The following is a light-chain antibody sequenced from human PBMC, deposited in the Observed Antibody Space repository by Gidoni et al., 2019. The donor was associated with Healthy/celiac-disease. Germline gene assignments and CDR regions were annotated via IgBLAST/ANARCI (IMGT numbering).Light chain of an antibody. J-gene: IGKJ4*01. Sequence: EIVLTQPPGTLSLSPGERATLSCRASQSVSSSYLAWYQQKPGQAPRLLIYGASSRATGIPDRFSGSGSGTDFTLTISRLEPEDFAVYYCQQYGSSVLTFGGGTKVEIK. CDR1: QSVSSSY. V-gene: IGKV3-20*01. CDR2: GAS. CDR3: QQYGSSVLT.